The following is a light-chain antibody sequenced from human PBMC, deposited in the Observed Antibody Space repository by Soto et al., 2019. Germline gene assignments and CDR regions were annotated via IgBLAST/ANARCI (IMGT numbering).Light chain of an antibody. Sequence: QSVLTQPPSASGTPGQRVTFSCSGSSSNIGGNTVSWFQHLPRTAPKLLIFSNSQRPSGVPDRFSGAKSGTSASLAISGLQSEDEANYYCAIWDDGLSAYVFGTGTKVTVL. CDR1: SSNIGGNT. CDR2: SNS. J-gene: IGLJ1*01. V-gene: IGLV1-44*01. CDR3: AIWDDGLSAYV.